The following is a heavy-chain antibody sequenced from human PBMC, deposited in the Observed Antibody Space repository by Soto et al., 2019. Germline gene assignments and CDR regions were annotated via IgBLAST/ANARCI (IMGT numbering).Heavy chain of an antibody. V-gene: IGHV1-69*13. Sequence: GASVKVSCKASGGTFSSYAISWVRQAPGQGLEWMGGIIPIFGTANYAQKFQGRVTITADESTSTAYMELSSLRSEDTAVYYCARQGTVRGVIITPHWFDPWGQGTLVTVSS. CDR1: GGTFSSYA. J-gene: IGHJ5*02. CDR2: IIPIFGTA. CDR3: ARQGTVRGVIITPHWFDP. D-gene: IGHD3-10*01.